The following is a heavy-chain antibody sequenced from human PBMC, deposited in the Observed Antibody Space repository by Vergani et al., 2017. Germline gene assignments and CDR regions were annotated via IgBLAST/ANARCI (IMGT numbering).Heavy chain of an antibody. D-gene: IGHD7-27*01. Sequence: QVQLQESGPGLVNPSETLSLTCTVSGYSISSGYYWGWVRQPPGKGLEWIGRIYHSGSTYYNPSLKSRVTISVNTSKNQFSLKLSSVTAADTAVYYCARGGDNIAFDIWGEGTMVAVSS. CDR2: IYHSGST. CDR3: ARGGDNIAFDI. V-gene: IGHV4-38-2*02. CDR1: GYSISSGYY. J-gene: IGHJ3*02.